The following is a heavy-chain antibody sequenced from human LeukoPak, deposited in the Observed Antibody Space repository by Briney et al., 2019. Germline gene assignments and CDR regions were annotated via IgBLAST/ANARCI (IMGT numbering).Heavy chain of an antibody. V-gene: IGHV1-8*01. CDR3: ARGFYDSSGSYFDY. J-gene: IGHJ4*02. Sequence: GASVKVSCKASGYTFTSYDINWVRQATGQGLEWMGWMNPNSGNTGYAQKFQGRVTMTRNTSISTAYMGLSSLRSEDTVVYYCARGFYDSSGSYFDYWGQGTLVTVSS. CDR1: GYTFTSYD. CDR2: MNPNSGNT. D-gene: IGHD3-22*01.